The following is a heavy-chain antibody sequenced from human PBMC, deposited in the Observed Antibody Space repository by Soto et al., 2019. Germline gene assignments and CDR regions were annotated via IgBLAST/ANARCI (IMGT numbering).Heavy chain of an antibody. CDR1: GFTFSSYG. J-gene: IGHJ4*02. D-gene: IGHD3-22*01. CDR2: IWYDGSNK. Sequence: QVQLVESGGGVVQPGRSLRLSCAASGFTFSSYGMHWVRQAPGKGLEWVAVIWYDGSNKYYADSVKGRFTISRDNSKNTLYLQMNSLRAEDTAVYYCARGPAGYYYDSSGYYDYWGQGTLVTVSS. V-gene: IGHV3-33*01. CDR3: ARGPAGYYYDSSGYYDY.